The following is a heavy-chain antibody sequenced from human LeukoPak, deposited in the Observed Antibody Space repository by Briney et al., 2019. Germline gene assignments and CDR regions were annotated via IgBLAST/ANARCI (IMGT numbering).Heavy chain of an antibody. V-gene: IGHV3-11*01. D-gene: IGHD6-13*01. CDR3: ARDFSAAAPYYFDY. CDR1: GFTFSDYY. J-gene: IGHJ4*02. Sequence: PGGSLRLSCAASGFTFSDYYMSWIRQAPGKGLEWVSYISSSGSTIYYADSVKGRFTISRDNAKNSLYLQMNSLRAEDTAVYYCARDFSAAAPYYFDYWGQGTLVTVSS. CDR2: ISSSGSTI.